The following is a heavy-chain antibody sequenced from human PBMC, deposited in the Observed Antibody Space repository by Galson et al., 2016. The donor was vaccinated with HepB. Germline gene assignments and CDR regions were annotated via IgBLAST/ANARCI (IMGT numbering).Heavy chain of an antibody. CDR2: IKEDGSKT. CDR1: GFTFSRFW. D-gene: IGHD6-19*01. CDR3: AKYGDEAGWHFQH. V-gene: IGHV3-7*03. J-gene: IGHJ1*01. Sequence: SLRLSCAASGFTFSRFWIDWVRQAPGKGLEWVASIKEDGSKTFYVDSVKGRFTMSRDNVEESVSLQMNSLRAEDTAVYYCAKYGDEAGWHFQHWGQGTLVTVSS.